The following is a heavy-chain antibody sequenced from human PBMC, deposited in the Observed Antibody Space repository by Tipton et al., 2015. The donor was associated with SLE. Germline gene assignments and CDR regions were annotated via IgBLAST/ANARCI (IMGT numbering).Heavy chain of an antibody. Sequence: TLSLTCTVYGGSFNDYYWTWLRQPPGKGVEWIGEITHDGSANYNPSLKSRVTISVETSKNQFSLKMRSVTAADTALYYCASEGSGSSSTDYWGQGTLVTVSS. CDR2: ITHDGSA. CDR1: GGSFNDYY. D-gene: IGHD3-10*01. CDR3: ASEGSGSSSTDY. J-gene: IGHJ4*02. V-gene: IGHV4-34*01.